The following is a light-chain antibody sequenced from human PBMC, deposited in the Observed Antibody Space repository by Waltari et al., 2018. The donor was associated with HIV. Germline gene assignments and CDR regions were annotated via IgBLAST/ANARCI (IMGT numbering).Light chain of an antibody. CDR1: QDISNY. J-gene: IGKJ2*01. Sequence: DIQMTQSPSSLSASVGDRVTITCQASQDISNYLNWYQHKPEKAPKLLIYDASKLETGVPSRFSGSGSGTDFTFTISSLQPEDIATYYCQQYDNLPYTFGQGTKLEIK. CDR2: DAS. CDR3: QQYDNLPYT. V-gene: IGKV1-33*01.